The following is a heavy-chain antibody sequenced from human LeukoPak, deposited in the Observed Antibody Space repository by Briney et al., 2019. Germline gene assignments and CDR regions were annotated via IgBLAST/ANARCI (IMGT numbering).Heavy chain of an antibody. V-gene: IGHV3-7*03. CDR2: IKQDGSEK. Sequence: GGSLRLSCAASGFTFSSYWMSWVRQAPGKGLEWVANIKQDGSEKYYVDSVKGRFTISRDNAKNLLYLQMNSLRAEDTAVYYCAKDLYSSPLGFDYWGQGTLVTVSS. D-gene: IGHD6-13*01. J-gene: IGHJ4*02. CDR1: GFTFSSYW. CDR3: AKDLYSSPLGFDY.